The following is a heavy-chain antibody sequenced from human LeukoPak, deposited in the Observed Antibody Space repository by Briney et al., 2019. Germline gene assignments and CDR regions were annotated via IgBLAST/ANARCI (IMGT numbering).Heavy chain of an antibody. CDR1: GYTLTELS. V-gene: IGHV1-24*01. Sequence: ASVKVSCKVSGYTLTELSMHWARQAPGKGLEWRGGFDPEDGETIYAQKFQGRVTMTEDTSTDTAYMELSSLRSEDTAVYYCATVPERGYSGYDWNWFDPWGQGTLVTVSS. CDR3: ATVPERGYSGYDWNWFDP. CDR2: FDPEDGET. J-gene: IGHJ5*02. D-gene: IGHD5-12*01.